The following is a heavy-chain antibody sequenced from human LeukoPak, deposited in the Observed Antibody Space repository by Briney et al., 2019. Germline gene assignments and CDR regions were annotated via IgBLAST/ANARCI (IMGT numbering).Heavy chain of an antibody. Sequence: PSQTLSLTCAVSGASITRTDYYLSWIRQPPGKGLEWIGYIHYSGSAYSGSAYYNPSLKSRVTISEDTSKNQFSLKLTSVTAADTAVYYCAGTPDWFGPWGQGTLVTVSS. CDR3: AGTPDWFGP. V-gene: IGHV4-30-4*01. CDR1: GASITRTDYY. J-gene: IGHJ5*02. CDR2: IHYSGSAYSGSA.